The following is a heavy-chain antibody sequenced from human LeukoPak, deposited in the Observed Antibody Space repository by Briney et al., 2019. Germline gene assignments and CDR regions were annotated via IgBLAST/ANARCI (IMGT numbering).Heavy chain of an antibody. V-gene: IGHV1-46*01. J-gene: IGHJ4*02. CDR2: IRMSGGNI. CDR1: GYIFTNYY. CDR3: ARDAFLSGSLSPIDY. D-gene: IGHD5-12*01. Sequence: ASAKLSCKASGYIFTNYYMHWVRQAPGQGLEWMGIIRMSGGNIRPSEKFQGRVTMTRDPYMSTVYMELSSLGSEDSALYYCARDAFLSGSLSPIDYWGQGTLVTVCS.